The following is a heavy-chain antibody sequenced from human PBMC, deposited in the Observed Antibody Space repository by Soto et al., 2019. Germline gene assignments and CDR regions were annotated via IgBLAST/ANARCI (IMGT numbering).Heavy chain of an antibody. Sequence: SETLSLTFTVPGDSISSGTNVRSWICQPPGKGLEWMGFIHHRGTPFSTPSLNCRVLMAGETSEYPHSLKMPSLTAADTAVYYCARARGFCTGPSCSLFYFCGLDVSGKGNKVTVAS. D-gene: IGHD2-8*02. CDR2: IHHRGTP. CDR3: ARARGFCTGPSCSLFYFCGLDV. CDR1: GDSISSGTNV. V-gene: IGHV4-30-4*02. J-gene: IGHJ6*04.